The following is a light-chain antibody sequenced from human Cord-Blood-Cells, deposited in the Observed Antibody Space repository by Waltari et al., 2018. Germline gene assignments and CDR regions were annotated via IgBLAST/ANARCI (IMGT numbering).Light chain of an antibody. Sequence: QSALTQPASVSGSPGQPIPIPCTGTSSDVGGYNYASCNQQHPVKAPKLMIYDVSNRAARVLNCGSGSKAGNTASLTIAGLQAEDVADYYCSSDTSSSALVFGGGTKLTVL. J-gene: IGLJ3*02. V-gene: IGLV2-14*01. CDR1: SSDVGGYNY. CDR2: DVS. CDR3: SSDTSSSALV.